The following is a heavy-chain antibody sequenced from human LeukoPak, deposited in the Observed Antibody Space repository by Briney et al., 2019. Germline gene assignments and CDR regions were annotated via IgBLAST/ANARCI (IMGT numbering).Heavy chain of an antibody. J-gene: IGHJ4*02. Sequence: ASVKVSCKVSGYTFTNYCVSWVRQAPGQGLEWMGWISAYNGNTSFAQKVQGRVTMTTDTSTSTAYMELWSLRSDDTAVYYGARGRYRNSPRDYWDWGTLVTVSS. CDR2: ISAYNGNT. V-gene: IGHV1-18*01. CDR3: ARGRYRNSPRDY. CDR1: GYTFTNYC. D-gene: IGHD3-10*01.